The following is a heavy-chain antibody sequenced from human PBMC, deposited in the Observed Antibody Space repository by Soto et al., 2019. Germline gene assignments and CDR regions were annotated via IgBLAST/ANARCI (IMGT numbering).Heavy chain of an antibody. J-gene: IGHJ6*02. CDR3: ARVRCSGGSCYSNLAYYYYGMDV. V-gene: IGHV4-30-4*01. CDR1: GGSISSGDYY. D-gene: IGHD2-15*01. Sequence: SETLSLTCTVSGGSISSGDYYWSWIRQPPGKGLEWIGYIYYSGSTYYNPSLKSRVTISVDTSKNQFSLKLSSVTAADTAVYYCARVRCSGGSCYSNLAYYYYGMDVWGQGTTVTVSS. CDR2: IYYSGST.